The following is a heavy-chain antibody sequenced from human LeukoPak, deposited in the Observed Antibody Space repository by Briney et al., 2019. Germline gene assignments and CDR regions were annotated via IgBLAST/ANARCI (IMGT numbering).Heavy chain of an antibody. V-gene: IGHV1-2*02. J-gene: IGHJ5*02. CDR1: GYTFTSYG. D-gene: IGHD3-22*01. CDR2: INPNSGGT. CDR3: ARDHYYDSSGPIGWFDP. Sequence: HGASVKVSCKASGYTFTSYGISWVRQAPGQGLEWMGWINPNSGGTNYAQKFQGRVTMTRDTSISTAYMELSRLRSDDTAVYYCARDHYYDSSGPIGWFDPWGQGTLVTVS.